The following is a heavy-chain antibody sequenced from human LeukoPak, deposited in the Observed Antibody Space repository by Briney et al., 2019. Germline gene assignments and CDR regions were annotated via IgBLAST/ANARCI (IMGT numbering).Heavy chain of an antibody. CDR2: IYPDDSDT. J-gene: IGHJ5*02. CDR3: AREAGISVAGTPWFDP. Sequence: GEPLKISCKGSGYSFTNYWIGWVRQMPGKDLEWMGIIYPDDSDTRYSPSFQGQVTISADKSISTAYLQWSSLKSSDTAMYYCAREAGISVAGTPWFDPWGQGTLVTVSS. V-gene: IGHV5-51*01. CDR1: GYSFTNYW. D-gene: IGHD6-19*01.